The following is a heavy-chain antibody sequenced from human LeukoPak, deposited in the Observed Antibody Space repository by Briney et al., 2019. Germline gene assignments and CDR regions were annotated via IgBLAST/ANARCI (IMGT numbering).Heavy chain of an antibody. CDR2: ITITDSSP. J-gene: IGHJ4*02. CDR1: GFTFSGYA. D-gene: IGHD6-13*01. CDR3: AKSSSSWSYYFNY. V-gene: IGHV3-23*01. Sequence: GGSLRLSCAASGFTFSGYAMAWVRQAPGKGLEGVSSITITDSSPSYADSVKGRFTVSRDNSKNTLYLQMNSLRAEDTAVYFCAKSSSSWSYYFNYWGQGTLVTVSS.